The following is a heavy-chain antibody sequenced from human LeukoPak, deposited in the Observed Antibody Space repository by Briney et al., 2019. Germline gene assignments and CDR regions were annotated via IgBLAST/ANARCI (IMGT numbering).Heavy chain of an antibody. CDR2: MNPNSGNT. D-gene: IGHD2-2*01. J-gene: IGHJ6*02. Sequence: GASVKVSCKASGYTFTSYDINWVRQATGQGLEWMGWMNPNSGNTGYAQKFQGRVTMTRNTSISTAYMELSSLRSEDTAVYYCARVNCSSTSCYPHLWAYYYYYGMDVWGQGTTVTVSS. CDR3: ARVNCSSTSCYPHLWAYYYYYGMDV. CDR1: GYTFTSYD. V-gene: IGHV1-8*01.